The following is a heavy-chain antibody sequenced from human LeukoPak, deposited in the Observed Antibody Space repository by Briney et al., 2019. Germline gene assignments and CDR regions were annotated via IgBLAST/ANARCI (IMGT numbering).Heavy chain of an antibody. CDR1: GDSVNSYY. CDR2: IHYSGST. Sequence: SETLSLTCTVSGDSVNSYYWSWIRQPPGKGLEWIGHIHYSGSTNYNPSLKSRVTISVDTSKNQFSLKLSSVTAADTAVYYCARDGTVAGSLLDYWGQGTLVTVSS. CDR3: ARDGTVAGSLLDY. J-gene: IGHJ4*02. V-gene: IGHV4-59*02. D-gene: IGHD6-19*01.